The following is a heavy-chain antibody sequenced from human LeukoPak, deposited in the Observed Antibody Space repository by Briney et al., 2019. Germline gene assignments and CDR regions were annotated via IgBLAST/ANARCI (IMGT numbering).Heavy chain of an antibody. CDR1: GASLSSNHHY. Sequence: SETLSLTCTVSGASLSSNHHYWGWIRQPPGKGLEWIGSIYRSGSTFYNPSLKSRVTISLDTSKNQFSLKLSSVTAADTAVYFCARGTYGHYMDVWGKGTTVTVSS. J-gene: IGHJ6*03. V-gene: IGHV4-39*07. D-gene: IGHD4-17*01. CDR3: ARGTYGHYMDV. CDR2: IYRSGST.